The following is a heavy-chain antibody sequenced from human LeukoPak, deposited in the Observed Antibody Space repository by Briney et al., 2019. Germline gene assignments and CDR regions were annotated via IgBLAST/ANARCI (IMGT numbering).Heavy chain of an antibody. V-gene: IGHV7-4-1*02. J-gene: IGHJ3*02. D-gene: IGHD6-13*01. CDR1: GCTFTSYA. Sequence: WASVKVSCKASGCTFTSYAMNWVRQAPGQGLEWMGWINTNTGNPTYAQGFTGRFVFSLDTSVSTAYLQISSLKAEDTAVYYCARGAPGSSWYLDAFDIWGQGTMVTVSS. CDR2: INTNTGNP. CDR3: ARGAPGSSWYLDAFDI.